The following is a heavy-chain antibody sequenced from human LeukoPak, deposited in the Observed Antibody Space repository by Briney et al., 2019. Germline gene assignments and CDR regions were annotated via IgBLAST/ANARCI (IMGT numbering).Heavy chain of an antibody. CDR3: ARSKMQLWLQGFDY. CDR2: IWYDGSNK. CDR1: GFTFSSYG. Sequence: GGSLRLSCAASGFTFSSYGMHWVRQAPGNGLEWVAVIWYDGSNKYYADSVKGRFTISRDNSKNTLYLQMNSLRAEDTAVYYCARSKMQLWLQGFDYWGQGTLVTVSS. D-gene: IGHD5-18*01. V-gene: IGHV3-33*01. J-gene: IGHJ4*02.